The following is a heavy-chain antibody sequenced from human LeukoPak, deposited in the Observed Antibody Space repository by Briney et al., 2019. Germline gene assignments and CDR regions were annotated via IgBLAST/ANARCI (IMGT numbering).Heavy chain of an antibody. J-gene: IGHJ2*01. V-gene: IGHV3-23*01. D-gene: IGHD3-3*01. Sequence: PGGSLRLSCATSGLTISGIYMSWVRQAPGKGLEWVSAISGSGGSTYYADSVKGRFTISRDNSKNTLYLQMNSLRAEDTAVYYCAKDPVGSTYYDFWSGYQYSYFDLWGRGTLVTVSS. CDR3: AKDPVGSTYYDFWSGYQYSYFDL. CDR2: ISGSGGST. CDR1: GLTISGIY.